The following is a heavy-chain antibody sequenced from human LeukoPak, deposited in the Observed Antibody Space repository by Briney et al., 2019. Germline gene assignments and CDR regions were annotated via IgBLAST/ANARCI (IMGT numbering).Heavy chain of an antibody. CDR2: IIPIFGTA. J-gene: IGHJ2*01. D-gene: IGHD7-27*01. Sequence: SVKVSCKASGGTFSSYAISWVRQAPGQGLEWMGGIIPIFGTANYAQKFQGRVTITADESTSTAYMELSSLRSEDTALYYCARWGLGIPDWYFDLWGRGTLVTVSS. CDR3: ARWGLGIPDWYFDL. V-gene: IGHV1-69*01. CDR1: GGTFSSYA.